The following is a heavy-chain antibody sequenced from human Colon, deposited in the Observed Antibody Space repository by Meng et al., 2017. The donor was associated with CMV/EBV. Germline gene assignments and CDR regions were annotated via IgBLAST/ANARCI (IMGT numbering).Heavy chain of an antibody. CDR1: GFTFSGHA. D-gene: IGHD5-24*01. Sequence: ASGFTFSGHAMHWVRQAPGKGLKWVSAINGNGADTYYGDSVKGRFTISRDNSKNTVYLQMNSLRAEDTAVYFCATDPYGYKYYFDYWGQGTLVTVSS. V-gene: IGHV3-23*01. CDR3: ATDPYGYKYYFDY. CDR2: INGNGADT. J-gene: IGHJ4*02.